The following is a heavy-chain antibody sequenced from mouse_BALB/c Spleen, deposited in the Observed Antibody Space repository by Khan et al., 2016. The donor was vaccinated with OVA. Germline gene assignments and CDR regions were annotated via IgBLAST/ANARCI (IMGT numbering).Heavy chain of an antibody. CDR1: GFTFSSYA. CDR3: ASTAWGYFDY. V-gene: IGHV5-9-1*01. D-gene: IGHD1-2*01. Sequence: EVELVESGGGLVKPGGSLKLSCAASGFTFSSYAMSWVRQTPEKRLEWVATISSGGSYTYYPDSVKGRFTISRDNARNTLYVQMSSLRSEDTAIYYCASTAWGYFDYWGQGTTLTVSS. J-gene: IGHJ2*01. CDR2: ISSGGSYT.